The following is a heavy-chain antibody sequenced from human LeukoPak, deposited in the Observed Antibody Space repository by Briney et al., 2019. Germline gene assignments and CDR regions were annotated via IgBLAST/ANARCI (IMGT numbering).Heavy chain of an antibody. CDR2: IYYSGST. CDR3: ARHYYDSSGYLGPDY. J-gene: IGHJ4*02. CDR1: GGSISSGGYY. D-gene: IGHD3-22*01. V-gene: IGHV4-31*03. Sequence: SETLSLTCTASGGSISSGGYYWSWIRQHPGKGLEWIGYIYYSGSTYYNPSLKSRVTISVDTSKNQFSLKLSSVTAADTAVYYCARHYYDSSGYLGPDYWGQGTLVTVSS.